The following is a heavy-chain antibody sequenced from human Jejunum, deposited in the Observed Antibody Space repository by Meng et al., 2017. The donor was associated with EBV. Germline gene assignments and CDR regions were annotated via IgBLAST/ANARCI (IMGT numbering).Heavy chain of an antibody. CDR3: ARDVTTATFDY. Sequence: HVVQGQFKFELENPXASVNVSCKASGYSFTRNAINWVRQAPGQGLEWMGWINTYTGRPAYAQGFTGRFVFSLDTSVSTAYLQISSLRSEDTAVYYCARDVTTATFDYWGQGALVTVSS. V-gene: IGHV7-4-1*02. CDR1: GYSFTRNA. J-gene: IGHJ4*02. D-gene: IGHD1/OR15-1a*01. CDR2: INTYTGRP.